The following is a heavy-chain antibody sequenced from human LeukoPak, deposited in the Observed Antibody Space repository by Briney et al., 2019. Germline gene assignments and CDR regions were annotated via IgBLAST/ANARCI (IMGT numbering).Heavy chain of an antibody. CDR2: IYYSGST. CDR3: ARLTYYDPRGDP. CDR1: GGSISSYY. D-gene: IGHD3-3*01. V-gene: IGHV4-59*01. J-gene: IGHJ5*02. Sequence: SETLSLTCTVSGGSISSYYWSWIRQPPGKGLEWIGYIYYSGSTNYNPSLKRRVTISVDTSKNQFSLKLSSVTAADTAVYYCARLTYYDPRGDPWGQGTLVTVSS.